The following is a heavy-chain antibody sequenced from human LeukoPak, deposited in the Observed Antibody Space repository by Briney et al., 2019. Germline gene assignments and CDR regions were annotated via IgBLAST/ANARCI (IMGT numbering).Heavy chain of an antibody. CDR3: AKDGYIVVVPAATGLDY. CDR1: GFTFSSYA. Sequence: PGGSLRLSCAASGFTFSSYAMSCVRQAPGKGLEWVSAICGSGGSTYYADAVKGRFTISRDNSKNTLYLQMNSLRAEDTAVYYCAKDGYIVVVPAATGLDYWGQGTLVTVSS. D-gene: IGHD2-2*01. V-gene: IGHV3-23*01. CDR2: ICGSGGST. J-gene: IGHJ4*02.